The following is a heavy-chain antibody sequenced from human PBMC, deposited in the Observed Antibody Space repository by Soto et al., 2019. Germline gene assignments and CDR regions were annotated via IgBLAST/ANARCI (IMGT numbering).Heavy chain of an antibody. CDR2: ISYDGSNK. V-gene: IGHV3-30-3*01. CDR1: GFTFSSYA. J-gene: IGHJ6*02. Sequence: GGSLRLSCAASGFTFSSYAMHWVRQAPGKGLEWVAVISYDGSNKYYADSVKGRFTISRDNSKNTLYLQMNSLRAEDTAVYYCARELSAARHYYYGMDVWGQGTTVTVSS. CDR3: ARELSAARHYYYGMDV. D-gene: IGHD6-6*01.